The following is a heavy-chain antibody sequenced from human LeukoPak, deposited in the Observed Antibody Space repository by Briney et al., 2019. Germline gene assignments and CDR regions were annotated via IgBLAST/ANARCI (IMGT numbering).Heavy chain of an antibody. CDR2: INAGNGNT. D-gene: IGHD5-12*01. J-gene: IGHJ4*02. Sequence: ASVKVSCKASGYTFTIYAMQWVRQAPGQRLEWMGWINAGNGNTKLSQKFQDRVTITRDTSASTAYMELSSLRYEDTATYYCARSDSGYDYPDYWGQGTLVTVSS. CDR3: ARSDSGYDYPDY. V-gene: IGHV1-3*01. CDR1: GYTFTIYA.